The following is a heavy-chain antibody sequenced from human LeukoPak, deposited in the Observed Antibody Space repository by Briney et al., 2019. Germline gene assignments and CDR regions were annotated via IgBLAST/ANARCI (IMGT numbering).Heavy chain of an antibody. D-gene: IGHD2-2*01. V-gene: IGHV1-2*02. CDR3: ARGKLYCSSTSSDY. J-gene: IGHJ4*02. CDR1: RYTFTGYY. Sequence: GASVKVSCKASRYTFTGYYMHWVRQAPGQGLEWMGWINPNSGGTNYAQKFQGRVTMTRDTSISTAYMKLSRLRSDDTAVYYCARGKLYCSSTSSDYWGQGTLVTVSS. CDR2: INPNSGGT.